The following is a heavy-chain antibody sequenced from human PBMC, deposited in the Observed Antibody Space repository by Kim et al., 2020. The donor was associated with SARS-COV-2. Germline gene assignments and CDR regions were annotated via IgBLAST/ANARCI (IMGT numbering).Heavy chain of an antibody. D-gene: IGHD3-10*01. CDR2: INPNSGGT. CDR3: ARGPPGTMVRGHDY. V-gene: IGHV1-2*06. Sequence: ASVKVSCKASGYTFTGYYMHWVRQAPGQGLEWMGRINPNSGGTNYAQKFQGRVTMTRDTSISTAYMELSRLRSDDTAVYYCARGPPGTMVRGHDYWGQGTLVTVSS. CDR1: GYTFTGYY. J-gene: IGHJ4*02.